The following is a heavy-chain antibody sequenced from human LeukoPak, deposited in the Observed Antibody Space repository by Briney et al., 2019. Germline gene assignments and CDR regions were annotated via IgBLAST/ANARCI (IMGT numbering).Heavy chain of an antibody. J-gene: IGHJ3*02. CDR2: ISACNGNT. CDR1: GYTFTSYG. Sequence: ASVKVSCKASGYTFTSYGISWVRQAPGQGLEWMGWISACNGNTNYAQKLQGRVTMTTDTSTSTAYMELRSLRSDDTAVYYCARDFNGMIVVADDAFDIWGQGTMVTVSS. CDR3: ARDFNGMIVVADDAFDI. D-gene: IGHD3-22*01. V-gene: IGHV1-18*01.